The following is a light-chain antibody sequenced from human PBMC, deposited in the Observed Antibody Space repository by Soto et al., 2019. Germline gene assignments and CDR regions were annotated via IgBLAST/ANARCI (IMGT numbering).Light chain of an antibody. CDR1: QSVSSSY. Sequence: EIVLTQSPGTLSLSPGERATLSCRASQSVSSSYLAWYQQKPGQAPRLLIYGASTRATGIPARFSGSGSGTEFTLTISSLQSEDFAVYYWQQYNNRPPVTCGRRTKVHI. V-gene: IGKV3-15*01. J-gene: IGKJ4*01. CDR3: QQYNNRPPVT. CDR2: GAS.